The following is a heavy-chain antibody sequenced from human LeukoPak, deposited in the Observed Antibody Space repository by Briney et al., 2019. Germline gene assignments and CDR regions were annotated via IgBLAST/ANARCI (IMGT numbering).Heavy chain of an antibody. D-gene: IGHD3-10*01. J-gene: IGHJ6*04. V-gene: IGHV1-58*01. CDR1: GFTFTSSA. Sequence: SVKVPCKASGFTFTSSAVQWVRQARGQRLEWIGWIVVGSGNTNYAQKFQERVTITRDMSTSTAYMELSSLRSEDTAVYYCAATEGYGSGSYYAYYYGMDVWGKGTTVTVSS. CDR2: IVVGSGNT. CDR3: AATEGYGSGSYYAYYYGMDV.